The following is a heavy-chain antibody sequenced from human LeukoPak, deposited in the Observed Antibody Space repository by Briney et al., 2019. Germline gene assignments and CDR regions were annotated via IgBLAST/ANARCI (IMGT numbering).Heavy chain of an antibody. CDR1: GYTFTGYY. D-gene: IGHD6-6*01. Sequence: GASVKVSCKASGYTFTGYYMHWVRQAPGQGLEWMGWINPNSGGTNYAQKFQGRVTMTRDTSISTAYMELSRLRSDDTAVFYCARIAKLGPAQDAFDIWGQGTMVTVSS. CDR2: INPNSGGT. V-gene: IGHV1-2*02. J-gene: IGHJ3*02. CDR3: ARIAKLGPAQDAFDI.